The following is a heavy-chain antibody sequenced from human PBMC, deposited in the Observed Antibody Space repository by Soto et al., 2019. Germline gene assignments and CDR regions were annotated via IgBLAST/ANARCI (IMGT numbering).Heavy chain of an antibody. CDR3: ARDDNGDPNVFDM. CDR1: GFTFSTYG. V-gene: IGHV3-33*01. J-gene: IGHJ3*02. Sequence: QVQVMESGGGVVQPGWSLRLSCAASGFTFSTYGMHWVRQAPGKGLEWVAVIWHDGGKKVYADSVKGRFTISRDNSKKTLYLEMNSLRVEDTAVYYCARDDNGDPNVFDMWGHGTMVTVSS. D-gene: IGHD2-8*01. CDR2: IWHDGGKK.